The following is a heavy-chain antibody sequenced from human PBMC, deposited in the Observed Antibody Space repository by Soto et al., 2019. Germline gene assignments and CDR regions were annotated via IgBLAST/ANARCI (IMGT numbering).Heavy chain of an antibody. Sequence: SVKVSCKASGGAFNSHVITWVRQAPGQGLEWMGGIIPIFGIVNYAQMFQDRVTITADESTSTVYMEMRSLRSDDTAVYYCARRSENYFDYWGHGSLVTVSS. CDR1: GGAFNSHV. CDR3: ARRSENYFDY. V-gene: IGHV1-69*13. J-gene: IGHJ4*01. CDR2: IIPIFGIV.